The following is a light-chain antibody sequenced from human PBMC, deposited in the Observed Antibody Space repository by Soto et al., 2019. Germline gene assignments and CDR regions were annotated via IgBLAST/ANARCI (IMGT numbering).Light chain of an antibody. J-gene: IGKJ1*01. Sequence: EIVMTQSPATLSVSPGETATLSCRASQSVSTTVAWYQQKSGQAPRLLIYYASTTATGVSARFSGRGSGTDFTLTIASLQSDDFGVYYCPQYKGWATTFGQGTKVEIK. CDR1: QSVSTT. V-gene: IGKV3-15*01. CDR2: YAS. CDR3: PQYKGWATT.